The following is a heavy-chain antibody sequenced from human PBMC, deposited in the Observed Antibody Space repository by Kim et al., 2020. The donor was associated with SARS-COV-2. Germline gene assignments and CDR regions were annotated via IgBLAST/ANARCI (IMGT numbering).Heavy chain of an antibody. CDR2: T. CDR3: ARGSEGAFDI. V-gene: IGHV1-8*01. Sequence: TGLDQKGQGRVTMTRNTSIATAYMELSSLRSDDTAVYYCARGSEGAFDIWGQGTVVTVSS. J-gene: IGHJ3*02.